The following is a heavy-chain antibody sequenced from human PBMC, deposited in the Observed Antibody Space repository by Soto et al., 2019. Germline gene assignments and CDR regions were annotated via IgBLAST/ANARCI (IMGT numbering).Heavy chain of an antibody. V-gene: IGHV4-39*01. J-gene: IGHJ3*02. CDR1: GGSISSSSYY. D-gene: IGHD2-2*01. Sequence: PSETLSLTCTVSGGSISSSSYYWGWIRQPPGKGLEWIGSIYYSGSTYYNPSLKSRVTISVDTSKNQFSLKLSSVTAADTAVYYCARHAGRGYCSSTSCYAFDIWGQGTMVT. CDR3: ARHAGRGYCSSTSCYAFDI. CDR2: IYYSGST.